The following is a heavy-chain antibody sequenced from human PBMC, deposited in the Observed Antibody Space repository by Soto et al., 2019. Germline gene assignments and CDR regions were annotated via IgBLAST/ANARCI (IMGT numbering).Heavy chain of an antibody. D-gene: IGHD2-15*01. CDR3: AAYCSGGSCYSGNY. CDR1: GGTFSSYT. Sequence: QVQLVQSGAEVKKPGSSVKVSCKASGGTFSSYTISWVRQAPGQGLEWMGRIIPILGIANYAQKFQGRVTITADKSTSTAYMELSSLRSEDTAVYYWAAYCSGGSCYSGNYWGQGTLVTVSS. J-gene: IGHJ4*02. V-gene: IGHV1-69*02. CDR2: IIPILGIA.